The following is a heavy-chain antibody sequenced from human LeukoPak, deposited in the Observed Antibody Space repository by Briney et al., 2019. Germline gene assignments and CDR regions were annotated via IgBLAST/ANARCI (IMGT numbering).Heavy chain of an antibody. CDR3: AYTGYEKYYYYMDV. CDR1: GFTFSSYS. V-gene: IGHV4-34*08. J-gene: IGHJ6*03. D-gene: IGHD5-12*01. CDR2: INHSGST. Sequence: GSLRLSCAASGFTFSSYSMNWVRQPPGKGLEWIGEINHSGSTNYNPSLKSRVTISVDTSENQFSLKLSSVTAADTAVYYCAYTGYEKYYYYMDVWGKGTTVTVSS.